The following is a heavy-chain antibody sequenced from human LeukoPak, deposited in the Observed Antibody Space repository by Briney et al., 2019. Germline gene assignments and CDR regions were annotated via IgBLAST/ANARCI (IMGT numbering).Heavy chain of an antibody. CDR3: VRGFDYAFYD. CDR2: IYHSGST. CDR1: GYSISSGYY. V-gene: IGHV4-38-2*02. J-gene: IGHJ4*02. Sequence: SETLSLTCTVSGYSISSGYYWGWIRQPPGKGLEWIGSIYHSGSTYYNPSLKSRVTISVDTSKNQFFLNLSSVTAADTAVYYCVRGFDYAFYDWGQGTLVTVSS. D-gene: IGHD4-17*01.